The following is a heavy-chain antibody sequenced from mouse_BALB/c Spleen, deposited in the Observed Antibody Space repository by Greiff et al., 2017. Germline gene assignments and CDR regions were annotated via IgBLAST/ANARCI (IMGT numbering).Heavy chain of an antibody. CDR2: IRSKSNNYAT. CDR3: VSQYGNYTYYFDY. J-gene: IGHJ2*01. D-gene: IGHD2-1*01. Sequence: EVQLVESGGGLVQPKGSLKLSCAASGFTFNTYAMNWVRQAPGKGLEWVARIRSKSNNYATYYADSVKDRFTISRDDSQSMLYLQMNNLKTEDTAMYYCVSQYGNYTYYFDYWGQGTTLTVSS. V-gene: IGHV10-1*02. CDR1: GFTFNTYA.